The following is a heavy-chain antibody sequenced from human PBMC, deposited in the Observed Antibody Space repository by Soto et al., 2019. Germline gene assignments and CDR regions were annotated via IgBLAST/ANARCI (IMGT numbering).Heavy chain of an antibody. V-gene: IGHV3-7*03. CDR1: GFHFRCYC. D-gene: IGHD6-19*01. CDR3: AGGREGWPAEY. Sequence: ESMSLSCEASGFHFRCYCIMCIRQAPGKGLEWVANIRHDGGDKYYGDSVKGRFMVSRDNAKSPLYLQMDSLRVEDTAIYYCAGGREGWPAEYWGQPTPVTVSS. J-gene: IGHJ4*02. CDR2: IRHDGGDK.